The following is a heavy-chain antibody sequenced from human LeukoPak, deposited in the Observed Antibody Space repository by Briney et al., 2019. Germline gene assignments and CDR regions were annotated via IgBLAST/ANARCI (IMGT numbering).Heavy chain of an antibody. V-gene: IGHV3-7*01. CDR2: IKQDGSEK. CDR1: GFTFSRYW. D-gene: IGHD3-22*01. J-gene: IGHJ4*02. Sequence: GGSLRLSCAASGFTFSRYWMSWVRQAPGKGLEWVANIKQDGSEKYYVDSVKGRFTISRDDAKNSLYLQMNSLRAEDTAVYYCARDSSGYTHWGQGTLVTVSS. CDR3: ARDSSGYTH.